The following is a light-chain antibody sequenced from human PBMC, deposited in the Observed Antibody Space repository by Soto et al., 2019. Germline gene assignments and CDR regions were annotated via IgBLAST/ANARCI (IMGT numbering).Light chain of an antibody. V-gene: IGKV3-15*01. CDR1: QSVSNN. Sequence: EIVMTQSPATLSVSPGERATLSCRASQSVSNNLAWYQQKPGQAPRLLIYGASTRATGIPARFSGSGSGTEFTLTISSLQSEDFALYYCQQYNNWWTFGQGTKVAIK. J-gene: IGKJ1*01. CDR2: GAS. CDR3: QQYNNWWT.